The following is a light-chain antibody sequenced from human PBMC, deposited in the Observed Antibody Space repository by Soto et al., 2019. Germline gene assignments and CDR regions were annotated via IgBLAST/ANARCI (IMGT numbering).Light chain of an antibody. CDR3: SSYTSSSAYVI. CDR1: SSDVGGYNY. Sequence: QSVLTQPASVSGSPGQSITISCTGTSSDVGGYNYVSWYQQHPGKAPKLMIYDVNNRPSGVSNRFSGSKSGNTASLTISGLQDEDEADYYCSSYTSSSAYVIFGGGTKVTVL. V-gene: IGLV2-14*01. CDR2: DVN. J-gene: IGLJ2*01.